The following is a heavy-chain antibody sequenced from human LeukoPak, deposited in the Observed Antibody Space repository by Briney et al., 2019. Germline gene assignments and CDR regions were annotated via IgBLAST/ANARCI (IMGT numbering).Heavy chain of an antibody. V-gene: IGHV5-51*01. D-gene: IGHD1-14*01. CDR3: ARHEGPQEPNYFDY. J-gene: IGHJ4*02. Sequence: GESLQISCKGSGYSFTSYWLGWVRQLPGKGLEWMGIIYPGDSDTRYSPSFQGQVTISADKSISTAYLQWSSLKASDTAMYYCARHEGPQEPNYFDYWGQGTLVTVSS. CDR1: GYSFTSYW. CDR2: IYPGDSDT.